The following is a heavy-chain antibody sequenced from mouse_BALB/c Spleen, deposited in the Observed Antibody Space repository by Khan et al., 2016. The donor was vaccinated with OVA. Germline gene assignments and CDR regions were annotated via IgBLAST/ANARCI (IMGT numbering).Heavy chain of an antibody. D-gene: IGHD1-1*01. CDR1: GISITSGNYR. J-gene: IGHJ1*01. V-gene: IGHV3-5*02. CDR2: IYYSGTA. Sequence: EVQLQESGPGLVKPSQTVSLTCTVTGISITSGNYRWSWIRQFPGNKLEWIGNIYYSGTATYNPSLTSRTTITRDTSKNQFFLETNSLTAEDTATYYCARDYGSLYWYFDVWGAGTTVTVSS. CDR3: ARDYGSLYWYFDV.